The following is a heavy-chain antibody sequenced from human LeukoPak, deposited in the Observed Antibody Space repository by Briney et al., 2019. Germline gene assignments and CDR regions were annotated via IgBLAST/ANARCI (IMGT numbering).Heavy chain of an antibody. V-gene: IGHV4-4*07. CDR1: GGSISGYY. D-gene: IGHD2-8*01. Sequence: PSETLSLTCTVSGGSISGYYWNWIRQPAEKGLEWIGRIYASGNTNYNPILKSRVTVSVDTSKNQFSLKLNFVTAADTAVYYCARGYGSYAYWGQGTLVTVSS. J-gene: IGHJ4*02. CDR3: ARGYGSYAY. CDR2: IYASGNT.